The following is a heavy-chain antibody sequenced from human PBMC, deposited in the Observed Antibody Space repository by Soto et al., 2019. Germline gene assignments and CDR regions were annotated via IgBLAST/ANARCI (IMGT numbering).Heavy chain of an antibody. D-gene: IGHD1-1*01. CDR1: GFTFSDYY. CDR2: ISSSGSTI. Sequence: QVQLVESGGGLVKPGGSLRLSCAASGFTFSDYYMSWIRQATGKGLEWGSYISSSGSTIYYADSVKGRFTISRDNAKNSLYLQMNSLRAEDTAVYYCARDDEEMSTIARTGWGYWGQGTLVTVSS. J-gene: IGHJ4*02. V-gene: IGHV3-11*01. CDR3: ARDDEEMSTIARTGWGY.